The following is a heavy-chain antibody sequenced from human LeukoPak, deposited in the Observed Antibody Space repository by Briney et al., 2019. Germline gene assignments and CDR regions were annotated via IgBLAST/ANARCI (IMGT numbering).Heavy chain of an antibody. V-gene: IGHV3-30*02. CDR1: GFPFSSYG. CDR3: AKVVTTYYYDTSGYSDY. Sequence: PGGSLSLSCAASGFPFSSYGMHWVRQAPDKGLEWVAFIRYDGNNKYYVDSVKGRFTISRDNSKNTLYLQMNSLRAEDTAVYYCAKVVTTYYYDTSGYSDYWGQGTLVTVSS. D-gene: IGHD3-22*01. CDR2: IRYDGNNK. J-gene: IGHJ4*02.